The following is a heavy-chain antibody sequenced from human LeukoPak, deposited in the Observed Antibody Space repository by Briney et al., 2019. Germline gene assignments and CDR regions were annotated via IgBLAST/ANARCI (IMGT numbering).Heavy chain of an antibody. CDR2: INHSGST. V-gene: IGHV4-34*01. CDR1: GGSFSGYY. D-gene: IGHD3-3*01. CDR3: ARGRKYYDFWSGYYNFDY. J-gene: IGHJ4*02. Sequence: SETLSLTCAVYGGSFSGYYWSWIRQPPGKGLEWIGEINHSGSTNCNPSLKSRVTISVDTSKNQFSLKLSSVTAADTAVYYCARGRKYYDFWSGYYNFDYWGQGTLVTVSS.